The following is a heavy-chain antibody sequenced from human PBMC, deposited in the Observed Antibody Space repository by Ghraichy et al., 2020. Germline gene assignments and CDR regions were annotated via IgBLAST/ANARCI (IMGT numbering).Heavy chain of an antibody. CDR3: TAGADNWNAPLTDFDY. CDR1: GFTFSNAW. V-gene: IGHV3-15*01. CDR2: IKSKTDGGTT. J-gene: IGHJ4*02. Sequence: GGSLRLSCAASGFTFSNAWMSWVRQAPGKGLEWVGRIKSKTDGGTTDYAAPVKGRFTISRDDSKNTLYLQMNSLKTEDTAVYYCTAGADNWNAPLTDFDYWGQGTLVTVSS. D-gene: IGHD1-20*01.